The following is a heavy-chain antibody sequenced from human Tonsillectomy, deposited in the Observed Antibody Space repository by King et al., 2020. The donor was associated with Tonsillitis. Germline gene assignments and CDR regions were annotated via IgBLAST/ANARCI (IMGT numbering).Heavy chain of an antibody. CDR2: ISFDGSNE. J-gene: IGHJ1*01. D-gene: IGHD3-22*01. Sequence: VQLVESGGGVVQPGKSLRLSCAASGFTFSSFGMHWVRQAPGRGLEWVAVISFDGSNEYYADSVKGRFTLSRDNSKNTLYLQMNSLRAEDTAVYYCAKDKSLYDSSGYFQHWGQGTLVTVSS. CDR1: GFTFSSFG. V-gene: IGHV3-30*18. CDR3: AKDKSLYDSSGYFQH.